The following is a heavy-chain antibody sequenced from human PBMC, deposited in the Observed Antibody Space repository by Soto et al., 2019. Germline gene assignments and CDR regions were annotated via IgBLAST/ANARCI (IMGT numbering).Heavy chain of an antibody. Sequence: QVQLVQSGGEVKKPGASVTVSCKASGYTFINYHITWVRQAPGQGLEWMAWINTYNGMTDYAQRIQGRVTMTRDTSTSTAYMELRNVGSDDTAVYFCAKSRRGEMATDWGQGALVTVSS. V-gene: IGHV1-18*01. CDR1: GYTFINYH. J-gene: IGHJ4*02. D-gene: IGHD5-12*01. CDR2: INTYNGMT. CDR3: AKSRRGEMATD.